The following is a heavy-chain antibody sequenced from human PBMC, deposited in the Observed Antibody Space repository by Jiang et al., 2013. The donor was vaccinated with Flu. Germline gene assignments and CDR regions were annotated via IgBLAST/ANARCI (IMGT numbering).Heavy chain of an antibody. V-gene: IGHV2-70*04. D-gene: IGHD6-19*01. J-gene: IGHJ3*02. Sequence: TQTLTLTCTFSGFSLSTSGMRVSWIRQPPGKALEWLARIDWDDDKFYSTSLKTRLTISKDTSKNQVVLTMTNMDPVDTATYYCARTIAVAGYDAFDIWGQGTMVTVSS. CDR1: GFSLSTSGMR. CDR3: ARTIAVAGYDAFDI. CDR2: IDWDDDK.